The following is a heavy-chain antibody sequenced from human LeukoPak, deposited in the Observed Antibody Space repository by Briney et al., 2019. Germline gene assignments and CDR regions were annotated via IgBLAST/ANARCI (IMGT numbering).Heavy chain of an antibody. CDR2: ISTYSGDT. D-gene: IGHD3-22*01. V-gene: IGHV1-18*01. CDR3: ARVEYSSGRGDH. J-gene: IGHJ4*02. Sequence: GASVKVSCKAGNYSFINYGLTWVRQAPGQGLVWMGWISTYSGDTNCAQNFQGRVTLTRDTSTSTAYMDLNNLTPDDTAVYYCARVEYSSGRGDHWGQGTLVTVSS. CDR1: NYSFINYG.